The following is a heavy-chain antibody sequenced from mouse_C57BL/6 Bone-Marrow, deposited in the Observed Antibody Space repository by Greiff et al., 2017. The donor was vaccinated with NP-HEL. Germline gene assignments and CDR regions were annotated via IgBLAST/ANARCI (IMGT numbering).Heavy chain of an antibody. CDR2: IDPSDSYT. Sequence: VQLQQSGAELVKPGASVKLSCKASGYTFTSYWMQWVKQRPGQGLEWIGEIDPSDSYTNYNQKFKGKATLTVDTSSSTAYMQLSSLTSEASAVYYCAREGDGYYVDYWGQGTTLTVSS. V-gene: IGHV1-50*01. CDR1: GYTFTSYW. J-gene: IGHJ2*01. CDR3: AREGDGYYVDY. D-gene: IGHD2-3*01.